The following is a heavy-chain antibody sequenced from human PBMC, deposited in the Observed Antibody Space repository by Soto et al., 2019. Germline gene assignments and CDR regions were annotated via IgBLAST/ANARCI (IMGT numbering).Heavy chain of an antibody. CDR2: LYYTGNT. CDR1: GAPISVFY. D-gene: IGHD3-10*01. Sequence: QMQLQESGPGVVKPSETLSLTCTVSGAPISVFYWTWIRQAPGKGLEWIGYLYYTGNTNYNPSLKSRVAMSMDTSKKHFYLTLTSATAADTAMYFCARVGSEGGLDIWGQGTTVTVSS. CDR3: ARVGSEGGLDI. V-gene: IGHV4-59*01. J-gene: IGHJ6*02.